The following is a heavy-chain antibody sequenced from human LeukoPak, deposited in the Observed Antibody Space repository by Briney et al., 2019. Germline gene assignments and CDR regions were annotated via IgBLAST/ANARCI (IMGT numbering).Heavy chain of an antibody. CDR3: AKEVIAAAGTDYYYYYMDV. D-gene: IGHD6-13*01. J-gene: IGHJ6*03. V-gene: IGHV4-34*01. CDR1: GGSFSGYY. CDR2: MNHSGSA. Sequence: SETLSLTCAVYGGSFSGYYWTWIRQPPGKGLEWIGEMNHSGSANYNPSLKSRVTISVDTSKNQFSLKLSSVTAADTAVYYCAKEVIAAAGTDYYYYYMDVWGKGTTVTISS.